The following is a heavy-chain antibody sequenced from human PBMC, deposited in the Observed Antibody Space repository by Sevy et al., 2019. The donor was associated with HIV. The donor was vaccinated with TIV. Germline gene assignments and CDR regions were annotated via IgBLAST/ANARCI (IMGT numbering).Heavy chain of an antibody. Sequence: ASVKVSCKASGYTFTNYGINWVRQAPGQGLEWMGWISAYNGNTKYAQKLQGRVTMTTDTSTSTAYMELRSLRSADTAVYYCAGAYCSSSSCQEGFDYWGQGTLVTVSS. CDR2: ISAYNGNT. J-gene: IGHJ4*02. CDR1: GYTFTNYG. CDR3: AGAYCSSSSCQEGFDY. D-gene: IGHD2-2*01. V-gene: IGHV1-18*01.